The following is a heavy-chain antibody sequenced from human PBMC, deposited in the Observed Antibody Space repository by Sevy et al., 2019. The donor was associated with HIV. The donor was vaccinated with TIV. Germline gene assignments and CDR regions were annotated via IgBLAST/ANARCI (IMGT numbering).Heavy chain of an antibody. CDR3: ARDRNTAMVIGMDV. Sequence: GGSLRLSCAASGFIVSSNYMSWVRQAPGKGLEWVSVIYSGGSTYYADSVKGRFTISRDNSKNTLYLQMNSLRAEDTAVYYCARDRNTAMVIGMDVWGQGATVTGSS. V-gene: IGHV3-53*01. CDR1: GFIVSSNY. D-gene: IGHD5-18*01. J-gene: IGHJ6*02. CDR2: IYSGGST.